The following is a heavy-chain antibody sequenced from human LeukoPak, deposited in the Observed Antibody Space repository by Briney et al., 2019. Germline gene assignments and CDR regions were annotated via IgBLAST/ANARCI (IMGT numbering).Heavy chain of an antibody. CDR1: GFTLSNYW. Sequence: GGSLRLSCSASGFTLSNYWMHWVRQAPGKGLEWVSYISSSSSTIYYADSVKGRFTISRDNAKNSLYLQMNSLRAEDTAVYYCARNGYVDDSSGYYPYYFDYWGQGTLVTVSS. J-gene: IGHJ4*02. D-gene: IGHD3-22*01. CDR2: ISSSSSTI. CDR3: ARNGYVDDSSGYYPYYFDY. V-gene: IGHV3-48*01.